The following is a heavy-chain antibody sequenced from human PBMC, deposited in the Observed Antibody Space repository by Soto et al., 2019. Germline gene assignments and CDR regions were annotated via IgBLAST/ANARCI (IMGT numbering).Heavy chain of an antibody. CDR3: AKNGITIFGVVLYNWFDP. CDR1: GFTFSSYA. CDR2: ISGSGGST. D-gene: IGHD3-3*01. J-gene: IGHJ5*02. V-gene: IGHV3-23*01. Sequence: PGGSLRLSCAASGFTFSSYAMSWVRQAPGKGLEWVSAISGSGGSTYYADSVKGRFTISRDNSKNTLYLQMNSLRAEDTAVYYCAKNGITIFGVVLYNWFDPWGQGTLVTVSS.